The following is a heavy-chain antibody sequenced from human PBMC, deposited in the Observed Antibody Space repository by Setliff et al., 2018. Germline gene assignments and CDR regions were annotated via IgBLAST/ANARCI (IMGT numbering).Heavy chain of an antibody. CDR3: AGCLPFLSGYDRGAFDN. D-gene: IGHD5-12*01. V-gene: IGHV1-18*01. CDR2: ISAYNGDT. J-gene: IGHJ4*02. Sequence: GASVKVSCKASGYTFTRYGINWVRQAPGQGLEWVGWISAYNGDTNYAQKFQGRVTMTTDTSTSTAYMDLRSLTSDDTAVYYCAGCLPFLSGYDRGAFDNWGQGTLVTVSS. CDR1: GYTFTRYG.